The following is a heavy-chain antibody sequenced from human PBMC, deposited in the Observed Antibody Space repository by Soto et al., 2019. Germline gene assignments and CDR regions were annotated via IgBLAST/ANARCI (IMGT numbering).Heavy chain of an antibody. CDR1: GGSISTYY. CDR3: AKANSGYGSFDH. CDR2: IYYSGST. J-gene: IGHJ4*02. V-gene: IGHV4-59*01. Sequence: PSETLSLTCTVSGGSISTYYCSWIRQSPGKGLEWIGYIYYSGSTKYNPSLKSRVSISIDKSKNQFSLKLTSVTAADTAVYYCAKANSGYGSFDHWGQGMLVTVSS. D-gene: IGHD5-12*01.